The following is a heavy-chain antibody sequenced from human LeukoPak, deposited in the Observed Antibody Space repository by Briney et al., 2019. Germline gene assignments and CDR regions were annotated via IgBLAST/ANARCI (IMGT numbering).Heavy chain of an antibody. J-gene: IGHJ4*02. Sequence: ASVKVSCKASGYTFTGYYMHWVRQAPGQGLEWMGRINPNSGGTNYAQKVQGRVTMTRDTSISTAYMELSRLRSDDTAVYYCAREMEKYYYDSSGYYYWGQGTLVTVSS. CDR2: INPNSGGT. CDR3: AREMEKYYYDSSGYYY. D-gene: IGHD3-22*01. V-gene: IGHV1-2*06. CDR1: GYTFTGYY.